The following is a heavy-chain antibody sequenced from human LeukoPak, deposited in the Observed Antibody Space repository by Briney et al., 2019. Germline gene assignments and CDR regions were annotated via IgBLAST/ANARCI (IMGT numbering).Heavy chain of an antibody. V-gene: IGHV3-74*01. Sequence: GGSLRLSCAASGFAFSAYWMHWVRQAPGKGLEWVSRINEDATTITYADSVKGRFIISRDNSKKSLYLQMNNLRAEDTAVYYCVRDLILVWTPGDDFDFWGQGTLVIVSS. J-gene: IGHJ4*02. CDR2: INEDATTI. CDR1: GFAFSAYW. D-gene: IGHD3-16*01. CDR3: VRDLILVWTPGDDFDF.